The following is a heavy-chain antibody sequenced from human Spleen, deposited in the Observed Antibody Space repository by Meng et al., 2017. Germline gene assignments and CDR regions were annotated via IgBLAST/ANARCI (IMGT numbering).Heavy chain of an antibody. Sequence: QGQLRESGPGLVKPSGTLLLTCAVSGGFIVSTNWWSWVRQTPGKGLEWIGEIYDSGNTNYNPSLKSRVTISVDKSKNQFSLKLSSVTAADTAVYYCARVRYTRWDYYFDSWGQGTLVTVSS. J-gene: IGHJ4*02. V-gene: IGHV4-4*02. CDR3: ARVRYTRWDYYFDS. CDR2: IYDSGNT. CDR1: GGFIVSTNW. D-gene: IGHD1-26*01.